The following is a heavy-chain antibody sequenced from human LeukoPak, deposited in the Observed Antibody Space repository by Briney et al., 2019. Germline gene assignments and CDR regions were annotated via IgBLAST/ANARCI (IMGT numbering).Heavy chain of an antibody. CDR3: ARDAERGFDYSNSLKY. CDR1: GFTYSHYG. Sequence: PGRSLRLSCAASGFTYSHYGMHWVRQAPGKGREWVAVIWSDGTGKHYSDAVKGRFTISRDNFGNTLSLQMNSLRGEDTAVYYCARDAERGFDYSNSLKYWGQGTLVTVSS. D-gene: IGHD4-11*01. J-gene: IGHJ4*02. V-gene: IGHV3-33*08. CDR2: IWSDGTGK.